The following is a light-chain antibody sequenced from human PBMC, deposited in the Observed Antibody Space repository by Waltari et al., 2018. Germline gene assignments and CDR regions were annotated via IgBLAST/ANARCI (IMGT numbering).Light chain of an antibody. CDR1: QSLLDNNGNKF. Sequence: IVMTQSPFSLSVTPGEPASISCRSSQSLLDNNGNKFLDWYLQKPGQSPELLIFLGSNRLSGVPDRFSVSGSGTDYTLNISRVEAEDAGTYYCMQALHTPYTFGQGTKLEIK. CDR3: MQALHTPYT. V-gene: IGKV2-28*01. CDR2: LGS. J-gene: IGKJ2*01.